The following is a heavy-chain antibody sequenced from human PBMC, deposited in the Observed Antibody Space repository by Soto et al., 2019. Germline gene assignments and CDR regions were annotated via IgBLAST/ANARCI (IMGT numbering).Heavy chain of an antibody. CDR2: IYWDDDR. D-gene: IGHD3-16*01. CDR3: AHTMPRGGGVSAIDDFDM. J-gene: IGHJ3*02. CDR1: GFSLSTSRVG. V-gene: IGHV2-5*02. Sequence: SGPTLVNPTQTLTPTCSFSGFSLSTSRVGVAWIRQPPGKALEWLAIIYWDDDRRYSPSLKTRLAITKDTSKNQVVLTMTNLDLGETATSYCAHTMPRGGGVSAIDDFDMGDQETMENVSS.